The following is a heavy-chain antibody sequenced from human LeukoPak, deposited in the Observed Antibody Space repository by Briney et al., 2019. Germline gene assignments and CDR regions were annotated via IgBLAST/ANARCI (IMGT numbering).Heavy chain of an antibody. J-gene: IGHJ4*02. CDR2: ISTYNYNT. V-gene: IGHV1-18*01. CDR1: GYTFTSYG. Sequence: ASVKVSCKTSGYTFTSYGVSWVRQAPGQRLEWMGWISTYNYNTNYAQKFRGRITLTKDTSTSTVYMELRSLRSDDTAIYYCARQVDTTMALPDYWGQGTLVTVSS. D-gene: IGHD5-18*01. CDR3: ARQVDTTMALPDY.